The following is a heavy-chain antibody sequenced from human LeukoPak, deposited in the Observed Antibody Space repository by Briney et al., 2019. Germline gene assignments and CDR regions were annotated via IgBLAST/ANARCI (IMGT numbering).Heavy chain of an antibody. J-gene: IGHJ4*02. CDR1: GYTFTDYY. V-gene: IGHV1-2*02. Sequence: ASVKVSCKASGYTFTDYYVHWLRQAPGQGLEWMGWINPNSGGTKYAQNFQGRVTMTRDTSISTAYMELSRLRSDDTAVYYCARERREFFDYWGQGTLVTVSS. CDR2: INPNSGGT. CDR3: ARERREFFDY. D-gene: IGHD3-10*01.